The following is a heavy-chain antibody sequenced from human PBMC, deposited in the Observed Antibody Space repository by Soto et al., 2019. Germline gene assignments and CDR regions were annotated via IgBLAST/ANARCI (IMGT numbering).Heavy chain of an antibody. CDR3: ASAPVEMATITPYFQH. V-gene: IGHV1-8*01. CDR2: MNPNSGNT. J-gene: IGHJ1*01. CDR1: GYTFTSYD. Sequence: QVQLVQSGAEVKKPGASVKVSCKASGYTFTSYDINWVRQATGQGLEWMGWMNPNSGNTGYAQKFQGRVTMTRNTSISTAYMELSSLRSEDTAVYYCASAPVEMATITPYFQHWGQGTLVTVSS. D-gene: IGHD5-12*01.